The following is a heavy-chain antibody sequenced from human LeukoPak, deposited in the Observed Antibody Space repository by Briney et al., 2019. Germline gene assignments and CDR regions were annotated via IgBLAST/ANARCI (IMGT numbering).Heavy chain of an antibody. CDR2: VSTSGST. D-gene: IGHD3-10*01. CDR3: AREYERFGVYFFDY. V-gene: IGHV4-61*02. Sequence: SETLSLTCTVSGGSISSGPYYWSWIRQPAGKGLEWFGRVSTSGSTNYNPSLKSRVTISVDTSKNQFSLRLSSVTAADTAVYYCAREYERFGVYFFDYWGQGTLVTVSS. CDR1: GGSISSGPYY. J-gene: IGHJ4*02.